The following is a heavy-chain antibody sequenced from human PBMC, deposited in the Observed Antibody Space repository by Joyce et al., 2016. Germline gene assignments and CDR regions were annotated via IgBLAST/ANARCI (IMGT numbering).Heavy chain of an antibody. D-gene: IGHD2-2*01. CDR3: ARALVPAAAFDF. CDR2: INPGGGGT. V-gene: IGHV1-46*01. CDR1: GYAFISYY. J-gene: IGHJ4*02. Sequence: QVQLVQSGAEVKKPGASVRVSCKASGYAFISYYVHWVRQAPGQGLDRIGIINPGGGGTNYAQKFLGRVTLNRDTSTNTVYLDLSSLRSEDTAIYYCARALVPAAAFDFWGQGTLVTVSS.